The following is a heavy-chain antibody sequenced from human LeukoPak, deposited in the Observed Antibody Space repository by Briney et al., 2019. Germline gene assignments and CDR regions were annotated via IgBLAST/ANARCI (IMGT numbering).Heavy chain of an antibody. CDR2: INHSGST. D-gene: IGHD5-24*01. CDR3: ARGQAKGMGYNWALNGPWVF. CDR1: GGSFSGYY. J-gene: IGHJ4*02. V-gene: IGHV4-34*01. Sequence: SETLSLTCAVYGGSFSGYYWSWIRQPPGKGLEWIGEINHSGSTNYNPSLKSRVTISVDTSKNQFSLKLSSVTAADTAVYYCARGQAKGMGYNWALNGPWVFWGQGTLVTVSS.